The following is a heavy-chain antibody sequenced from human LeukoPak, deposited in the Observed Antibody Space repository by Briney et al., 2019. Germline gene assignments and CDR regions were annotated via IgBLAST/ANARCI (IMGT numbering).Heavy chain of an antibody. V-gene: IGHV1-18*01. D-gene: IGHD3-22*01. J-gene: IGHJ4*02. Sequence: ASVNVSCKASGYTFTSYGISWVRQAPGQGLEWMGWISAYNGNTNYAQKLQGRVTMTTDTSTSTAYMELRSLRSDDTAVYYCARYGFYYDSSGYHRPIDYWGQGTLVTVSS. CDR2: ISAYNGNT. CDR1: GYTFTSYG. CDR3: ARYGFYYDSSGYHRPIDY.